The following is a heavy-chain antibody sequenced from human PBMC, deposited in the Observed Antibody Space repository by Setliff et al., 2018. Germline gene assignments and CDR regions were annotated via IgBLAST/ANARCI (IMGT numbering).Heavy chain of an antibody. Sequence: PSETLSLTCTVSGGSISSTSYYWAWIRQPPGKGLEWTGFIYYRGSTFIYPSLRSRVTISADTSKNQFSLKLTSVTAADTAVYYCRLWSHDYHNDYWGQGTLVTVSS. CDR1: GGSISSTSYY. V-gene: IGHV4-39*07. J-gene: IGHJ4*02. CDR2: IYYRGST. D-gene: IGHD3-16*01. CDR3: RLWSHDYHNDY.